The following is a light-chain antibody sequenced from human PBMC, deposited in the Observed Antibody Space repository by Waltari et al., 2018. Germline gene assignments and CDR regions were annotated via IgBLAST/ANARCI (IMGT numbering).Light chain of an antibody. Sequence: DIQMTQSPSTLSASVGDRVIFSCRASQSISKWLAWYQQQPGKAPKLLIYKASTVESGVPSRFSGSGSGTEFTLTISSLQPEDFATYYCQQYNSYSLLSFGGGTKVEIK. CDR1: QSISKW. V-gene: IGKV1-5*03. CDR3: QQYNSYSLLS. CDR2: KAS. J-gene: IGKJ4*01.